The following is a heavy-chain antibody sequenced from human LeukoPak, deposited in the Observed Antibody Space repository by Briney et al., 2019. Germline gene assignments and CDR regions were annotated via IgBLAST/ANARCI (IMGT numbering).Heavy chain of an antibody. Sequence: GGSLRLSCAASGFTFSSYWMHWVRQAPGKGLEWVAVIWSDGSNKYYADSVKGRFTISRDNSKNTLYLQMNSLRAEDTAVYYCARRRYSVYDFDYWGQGTLVTVSS. CDR3: ARRRYSVYDFDY. J-gene: IGHJ4*02. D-gene: IGHD5/OR15-5a*01. V-gene: IGHV3-33*08. CDR2: IWSDGSNK. CDR1: GFTFSSYW.